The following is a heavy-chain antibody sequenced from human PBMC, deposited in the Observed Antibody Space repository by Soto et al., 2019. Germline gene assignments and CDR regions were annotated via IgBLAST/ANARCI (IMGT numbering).Heavy chain of an antibody. CDR1: GFTFSSYA. D-gene: IGHD3-3*01. J-gene: IGHJ5*02. CDR3: AKDPLLGSFGVVIMRFDP. V-gene: IGHV3-23*01. Sequence: GGSLKLSCAASGFTFSSYAMSWVRQAPGKGLEWVSAISGSGGSTYYADSVKGRFTISRDNSKNTLYLQMNSLRAEDTAVYYCAKDPLLGSFGVVIMRFDPWGQGTLVTVSS. CDR2: ISGSGGST.